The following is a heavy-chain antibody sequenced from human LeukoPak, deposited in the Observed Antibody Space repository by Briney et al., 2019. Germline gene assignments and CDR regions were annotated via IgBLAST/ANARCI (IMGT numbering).Heavy chain of an antibody. CDR1: GFTFDDYG. V-gene: IGHV3-20*04. CDR2: INWNGGST. D-gene: IGHD1-26*01. CDR3: ARNRPDSWVGATIDYYYYYYMDV. Sequence: GGSLRLSCAASGFTFDDYGMSWVRQAPGKGLEGVSGINWNGGSTGYADSVKGRFTISRDNAKNYLYLQMNSLRAEDTALYYCARNRPDSWVGATIDYYYYYYMDVWGKGTTVTVSS. J-gene: IGHJ6*03.